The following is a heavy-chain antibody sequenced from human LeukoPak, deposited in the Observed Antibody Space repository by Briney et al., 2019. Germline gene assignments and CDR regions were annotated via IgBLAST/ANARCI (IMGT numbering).Heavy chain of an antibody. D-gene: IGHD3-22*01. CDR1: GYSFTSSG. V-gene: IGHV1-3*01. CDR2: INAGNGNT. Sequence: GASVKVSCKASGYSFTSSGISWVRQAPGQRLEWMGWINAGNGNTKYSQKFQGRVTITRDTSASTAYMELSSLRSEDTAVYYCARDAYRGITMIVVHYYFDYWGQGTLVTVSS. CDR3: ARDAYRGITMIVVHYYFDY. J-gene: IGHJ4*02.